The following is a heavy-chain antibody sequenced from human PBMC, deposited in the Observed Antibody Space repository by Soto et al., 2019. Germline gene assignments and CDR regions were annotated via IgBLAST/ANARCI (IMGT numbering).Heavy chain of an antibody. CDR3: ARGSFGAGSFRAYMDV. D-gene: IGHD3-10*01. J-gene: IGHJ6*03. V-gene: IGHV3-13*05. CDR2: IGTAGDP. CDR1: GFTFSSYD. Sequence: EVQLVESGGDLVQPGGSLRLSCAASGFTFSSYDMHWVRQAAGKGLEWVSAIGTAGDPYYTDSAKGRFTISRENAQNSLFLQMNSLRAGETAVYYCARGSFGAGSFRAYMDVWGRGTTVTVSS.